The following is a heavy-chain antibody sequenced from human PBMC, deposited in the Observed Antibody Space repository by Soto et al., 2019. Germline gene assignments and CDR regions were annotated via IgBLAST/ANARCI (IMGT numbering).Heavy chain of an antibody. Sequence: SGPTLSSPTQTLTLTCTVSGFSLSTHGMCLSWIRQPPGKALEWLARIDWDDDKYYSTSLKTRLTISKDTSKNQVVLTMTNMDPVDTATYYCARNLVLVPATNPGNYYYHGMDVLGQGT. J-gene: IGHJ6*02. D-gene: IGHD2-2*01. CDR2: IDWDDDK. CDR1: GFSLSTHGMC. CDR3: ARNLVLVPATNPGNYYYHGMDV. V-gene: IGHV2-70*11.